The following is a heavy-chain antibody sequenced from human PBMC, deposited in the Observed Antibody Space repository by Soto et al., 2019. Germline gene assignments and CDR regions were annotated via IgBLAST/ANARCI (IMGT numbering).Heavy chain of an antibody. CDR3: ARPHAGYSYGFFDS. J-gene: IGHJ4*02. D-gene: IGHD5-18*01. Sequence: QVQLVQSGAEVKKPGATVKISCKASGYTFDSYYMHWVRQAPGQGFEWLGIFNPIGDTTDLAQKFQGRVTMTSDTSTSTVFLEMSGLKSEDTAIYFCARPHAGYSYGFFDSWGQGTLVTVS. CDR1: GYTFDSYY. V-gene: IGHV1-46*02. CDR2: FNPIGDTT.